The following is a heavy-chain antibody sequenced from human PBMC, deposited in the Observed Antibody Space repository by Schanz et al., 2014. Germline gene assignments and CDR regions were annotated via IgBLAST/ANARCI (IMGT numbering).Heavy chain of an antibody. V-gene: IGHV3-30*18. CDR2: ISYDGRHK. CDR3: AKDDTQVNGMDV. J-gene: IGHJ6*02. CDR1: GFSFRKSA. Sequence: VQLVESGGGLVQPGGSLRLSCAASGFSFRKSAMSWVRQAPGKGLEWVAIISYDGRHKNYADSVKGRFTISRDNSKNTLHLQMNSLRVEDTAVYYCAKDDTQVNGMDVWGQGTTVTVSS.